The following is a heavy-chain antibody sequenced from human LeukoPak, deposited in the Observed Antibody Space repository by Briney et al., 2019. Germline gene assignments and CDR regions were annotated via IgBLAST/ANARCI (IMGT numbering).Heavy chain of an antibody. CDR3: ARMGLLNWNAPPSDY. CDR1: GFTFSSYS. CDR2: ISSSSSHI. V-gene: IGHV3-21*01. Sequence: GGSLRLSCAASGFTFSSYSMNWVRQAPGKGLEWVSSISSSSSHIYYADSVKGRFTISRDNAKNPLYLQMNSLRAEDTAVYYCARMGLLNWNAPPSDYWGQGTLVTVSS. D-gene: IGHD1-20*01. J-gene: IGHJ4*02.